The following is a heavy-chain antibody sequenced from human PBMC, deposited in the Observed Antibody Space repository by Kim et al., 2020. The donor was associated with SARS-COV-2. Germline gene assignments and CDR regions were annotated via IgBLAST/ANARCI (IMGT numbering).Heavy chain of an antibody. D-gene: IGHD2-2*01. Sequence: ASVKVSCKVSGYTLTELSMHWVRQAPGKGLEWMGGFDPEDGETIYAQKFQGRVTMTEDTSTDTAYMELSSLRSEDTAVYYCATGVVVLGTPVYYYYYGMEVWGQGTTVTVSS. J-gene: IGHJ6*01. CDR2: FDPEDGET. CDR3: ATGVVVLGTPVYYYYYGMEV. V-gene: IGHV1-24*01. CDR1: GYTLTELS.